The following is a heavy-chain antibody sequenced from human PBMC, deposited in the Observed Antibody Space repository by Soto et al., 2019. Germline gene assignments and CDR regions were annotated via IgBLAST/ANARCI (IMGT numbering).Heavy chain of an antibody. V-gene: IGHV4-59*01. CDR2: IYYSGST. Sequence: SETLSLTCTVSGGSISSYYWSWIRQPPGKGLEWIGYIYYSGSTNYNPSLKSRVTISVDTSKNQFSLKLSSVTAADTAVYYCARQTPRGYLDNWFDPWGQGTLVTVSS. CDR1: GGSISSYY. J-gene: IGHJ5*02. CDR3: ARQTPRGYLDNWFDP. D-gene: IGHD3-22*01.